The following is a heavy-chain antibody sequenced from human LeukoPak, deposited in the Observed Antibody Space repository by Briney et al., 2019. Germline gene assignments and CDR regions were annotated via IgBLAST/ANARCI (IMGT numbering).Heavy chain of an antibody. D-gene: IGHD3-22*01. CDR1: GGTFSSYA. Sequence: ASVKVSCKASGGTFSSYAISWVRQAPGQGLEWMGGIIPIFGTANYAQKFQGRVTITADESTSTAYMELSSLRSEDTAVYYCARGRIAIEGASYYYDSSGYYHDAFDIWGQGTMVTVSS. J-gene: IGHJ3*02. V-gene: IGHV1-69*13. CDR3: ARGRIAIEGASYYYDSSGYYHDAFDI. CDR2: IIPIFGTA.